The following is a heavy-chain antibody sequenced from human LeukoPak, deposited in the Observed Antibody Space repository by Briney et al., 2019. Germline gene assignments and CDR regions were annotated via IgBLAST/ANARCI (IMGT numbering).Heavy chain of an antibody. CDR2: IYPDDWDT. CDR1: GYIFTDYW. Sequence: GDSLKISCKTSGYIFTDYWIGWVRQVPGKGLEWMGIIYPDDWDTIYSPSFQGQVTISADKSTSTAYLQWSSLKASDTAMYYCARRGPIFYYFESWGQGTLVSVSA. D-gene: IGHD3-16*01. J-gene: IGHJ4*02. V-gene: IGHV5-51*01. CDR3: ARRGPIFYYFES.